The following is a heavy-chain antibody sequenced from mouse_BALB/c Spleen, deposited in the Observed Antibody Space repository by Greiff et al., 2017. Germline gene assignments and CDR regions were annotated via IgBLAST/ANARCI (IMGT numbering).Heavy chain of an antibody. CDR2: INSNGGST. Sequence: EVQGVESGGGLVQPGGSLKLSCAASGFTFSSYGMSWVRQTPDKRLELVATINSNGGSTYYPDSVKGRFTISRDNAKNTLYLQMSSLKSEDTAMYYCARGNGYGWTWFAYWGQGTLVTVSA. D-gene: IGHD2-2*01. CDR1: GFTFSSYG. V-gene: IGHV5-6-3*01. J-gene: IGHJ3*01. CDR3: ARGNGYGWTWFAY.